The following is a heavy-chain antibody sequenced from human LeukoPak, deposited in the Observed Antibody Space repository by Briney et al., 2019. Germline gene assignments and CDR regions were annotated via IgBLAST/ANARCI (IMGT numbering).Heavy chain of an antibody. Sequence: SETLSLTCTVSGGSSNSRDYYWGWIRQPPGKNLECIGSIYYSGSTYYNPSLKSRVTISVDTSKNQFSLKLSSVTAADTAVYYCARDLGPRLTPNYYDSSGYYVRMGYWGQGTLVTVSS. J-gene: IGHJ4*02. D-gene: IGHD3-22*01. V-gene: IGHV4-39*07. CDR1: GGSSNSRDYY. CDR3: ARDLGPRLTPNYYDSSGYYVRMGY. CDR2: IYYSGST.